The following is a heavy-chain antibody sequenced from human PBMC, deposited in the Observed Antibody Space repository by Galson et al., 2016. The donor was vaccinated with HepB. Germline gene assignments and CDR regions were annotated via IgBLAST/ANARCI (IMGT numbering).Heavy chain of an antibody. D-gene: IGHD3-22*01. V-gene: IGHV3-30-3*01. CDR2: ISFDGSIK. J-gene: IGHJ3*02. CDR1: GFTFSSYA. Sequence: SLRLSCAASGFTFSSYAMQWVRQAPGKGLEWVAVISFDGSIKYYADSVKGRFTISRDNSKNTRYLQMNSLRPEDTAVYYCARSRSSGFLDGFDIWGQGTMVIVSS. CDR3: ARSRSSGFLDGFDI.